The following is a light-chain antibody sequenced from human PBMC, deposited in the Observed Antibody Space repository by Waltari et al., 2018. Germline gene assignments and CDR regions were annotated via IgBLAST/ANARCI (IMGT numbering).Light chain of an antibody. CDR3: QQCGDLPYT. J-gene: IGKJ2*01. CDR2: DAS. Sequence: DIHMTQSPSSLYASVGDRVTITCQARRDISNWVIWYQQKPGKAPNLLIDDASNWNTGVPSRFSAGGSGTDFSLSITSLQPEDFATYYCQQCGDLPYTFGQGTKLEIK. CDR1: RDISNW. V-gene: IGKV1-33*01.